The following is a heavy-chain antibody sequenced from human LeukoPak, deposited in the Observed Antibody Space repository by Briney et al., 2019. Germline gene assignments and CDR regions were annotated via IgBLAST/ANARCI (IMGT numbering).Heavy chain of an antibody. D-gene: IGHD3-3*01. CDR2: IIPIFGTA. J-gene: IGHJ5*02. Sequence: SVKLSCKPSVGTFSSYAISWVRQAPGQGLEWMGGIIPIFGTANYAQKFQGRVTITADESTSTAYMELSSLRSEDTAVYYCARDRYTIFGVDKYASRRFDPWGQVTLVTVSS. CDR1: VGTFSSYA. V-gene: IGHV1-69*13. CDR3: ARDRYTIFGVDKYASRRFDP.